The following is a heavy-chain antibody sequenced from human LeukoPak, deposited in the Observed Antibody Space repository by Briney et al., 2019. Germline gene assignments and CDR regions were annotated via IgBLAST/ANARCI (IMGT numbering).Heavy chain of an antibody. CDR1: GFTFSDYH. CDR2: ISTTSNYI. Sequence: GGSLRLSCAAPGFTFSDYHMNWVRQAPGKGLEWVSSISTTSNYIYYADSVKGRFTISRDNAKNSVDLQMNSLRAEDTAVYYCARGLCGGDCYDYWGQGTLVTVSS. CDR3: ARGLCGGDCYDY. D-gene: IGHD2-21*01. V-gene: IGHV3-21*01. J-gene: IGHJ4*02.